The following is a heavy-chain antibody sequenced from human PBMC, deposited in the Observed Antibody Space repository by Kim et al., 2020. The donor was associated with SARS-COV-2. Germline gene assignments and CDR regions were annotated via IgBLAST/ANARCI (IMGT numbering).Heavy chain of an antibody. J-gene: IGHJ4*02. CDR3: ASLRERHYYDSSGYYH. D-gene: IGHD3-22*01. Sequence: GGSLRLSCAASGFTVSSNYMSWVRQAPGKGLEWVSVIYSGGSTYYADSVKGRFTISRDNSKNTLYLQMNSLRAEDTAVYYCASLRERHYYDSSGYYHWGQGTLVTVSS. V-gene: IGHV3-66*01. CDR2: IYSGGST. CDR1: GFTVSSNY.